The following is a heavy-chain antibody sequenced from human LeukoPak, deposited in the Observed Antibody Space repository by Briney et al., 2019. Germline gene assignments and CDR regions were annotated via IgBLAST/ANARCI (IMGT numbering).Heavy chain of an antibody. Sequence: ETLSLTCTVSADSISSYYWNWMPQPPGKGLEFHGYLYNRGTTNYDPSLQSRLTISLDMSKNLLYLKLTAETAADTAVYYCARGVTSPLDAFDIWGKGTTVTVS. CDR2: LYNRGTT. V-gene: IGHV4-59*01. CDR3: ARGVTSPLDAFDI. D-gene: IGHD1-26*01. J-gene: IGHJ3*02. CDR1: ADSISSYY.